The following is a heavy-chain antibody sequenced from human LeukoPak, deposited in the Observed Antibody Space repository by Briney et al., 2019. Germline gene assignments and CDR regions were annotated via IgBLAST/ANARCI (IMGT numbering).Heavy chain of an antibody. CDR3: AKSGKGYCSGGSCYVFDY. V-gene: IGHV3-30*02. Sequence: GGSLRLSCAASGFTFSSYGMRWVRQAPGKGLEWVAFIRYDGSNKYYADSVKGRFTISRDNSKNTLYLQMNSLRAEDTAVYYCAKSGKGYCSGGSCYVFDYWGQGTLVTVSS. CDR2: IRYDGSNK. D-gene: IGHD2-15*01. CDR1: GFTFSSYG. J-gene: IGHJ4*02.